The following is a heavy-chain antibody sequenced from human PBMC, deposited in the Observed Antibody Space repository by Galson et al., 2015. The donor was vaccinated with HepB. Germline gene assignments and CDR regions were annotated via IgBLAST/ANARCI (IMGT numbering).Heavy chain of an antibody. CDR2: ISAYDSST. V-gene: IGHV1-18*01. CDR3: ARGALVAVVNANLNNWFDP. Sequence: SVKVSCKASGYTFSSYSIAWVRQAPGQGLEWVGWISAYDSSTNYAQKLQGRVTMTTETSTTTAYMELRSLRSDDTAVYYCARGALVAVVNANLNNWFDPWGQGTLVTVSS. CDR1: GYTFSSYS. J-gene: IGHJ5*02. D-gene: IGHD2-15*01.